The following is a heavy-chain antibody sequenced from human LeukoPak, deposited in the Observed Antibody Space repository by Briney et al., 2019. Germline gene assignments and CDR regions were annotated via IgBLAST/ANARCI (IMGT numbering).Heavy chain of an antibody. V-gene: IGHV1-69*06. Sequence: ASVKVSCKASGGTFSSYAISWVRQAPGQGLEWMGGIIPIFGTANYAQKFQGRVTITADKSTSTAYMELSSLRSEDTAVYYCARTRITIFGVGSQNDAFDIWGQGTMVTVSS. J-gene: IGHJ3*02. CDR1: GGTFSSYA. CDR3: ARTRITIFGVGSQNDAFDI. CDR2: IIPIFGTA. D-gene: IGHD3-3*01.